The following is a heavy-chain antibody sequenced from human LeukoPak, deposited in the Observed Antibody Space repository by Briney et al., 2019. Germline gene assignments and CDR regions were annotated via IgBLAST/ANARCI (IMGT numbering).Heavy chain of an antibody. CDR2: ISYDGSNK. V-gene: IGHV3-30*04. J-gene: IGHJ4*02. D-gene: IGHD4-17*01. CDR1: GFTFSSYA. CDR3: ARDPEPVTPVGGFDY. Sequence: GGSLRLSCAASGFTFSSYAMHWVRQAPGKGLEWVAVISYDGSNKYYADSVKGRFTISGDNSKNTLYLQMNSLRAEDTAVYYCARDPEPVTPVGGFDYWGQGTLVTVSS.